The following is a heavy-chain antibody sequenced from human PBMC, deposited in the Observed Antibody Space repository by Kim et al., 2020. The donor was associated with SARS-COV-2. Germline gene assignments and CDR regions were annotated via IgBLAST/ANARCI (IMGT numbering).Heavy chain of an antibody. Sequence: GGSLRLSCAASGFTFSSYSMNWVRQAPGKGLEWVSSISSSSSYIYYADSVKGRFTISRDNAKNSLYLQMNSLRAEDTAVYYCAVDIVVVPTERDYGMDVWGQGTTVTVSS. J-gene: IGHJ6*02. CDR1: GFTFSSYS. CDR3: AVDIVVVPTERDYGMDV. V-gene: IGHV3-21*01. D-gene: IGHD2-2*01. CDR2: ISSSSSYI.